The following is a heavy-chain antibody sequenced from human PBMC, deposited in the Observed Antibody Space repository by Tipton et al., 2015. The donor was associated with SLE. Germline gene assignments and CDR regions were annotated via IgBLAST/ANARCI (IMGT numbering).Heavy chain of an antibody. CDR2: INAHSGGT. Sequence: QLVQSGAEVKKPGASVKVSCKASGYTFAAYHIYWVRQAPGQGLEWMGRINAHSGGTNYAQNFQGRVTLTRDTSISTAYMELVRLRSDDTAVYYCARSFDYGDSYWGQGTLVTVSS. J-gene: IGHJ4*02. D-gene: IGHD4-17*01. CDR3: ARSFDYGDSY. CDR1: GYTFAAYH. V-gene: IGHV1-2*06.